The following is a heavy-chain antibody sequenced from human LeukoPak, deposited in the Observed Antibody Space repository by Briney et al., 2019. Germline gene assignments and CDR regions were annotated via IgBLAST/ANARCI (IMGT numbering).Heavy chain of an antibody. D-gene: IGHD1-1*01. CDR3: ARVLNWNAGGFDY. V-gene: IGHV4-59*01. CDR1: GGSISSYY. J-gene: IGHJ4*02. Sequence: SETLSLTCTVSGGSISSYYWSWIRQPPGKGLEWIGYIYYSGSTNYNPSLKSRVTISVDTSKNQFSLKLTSVTAADTAVYYCARVLNWNAGGFDYWGQGTLVTVSS. CDR2: IYYSGST.